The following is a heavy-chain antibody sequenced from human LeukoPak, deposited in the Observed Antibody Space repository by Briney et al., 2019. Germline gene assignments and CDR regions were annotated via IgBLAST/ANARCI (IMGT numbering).Heavy chain of an antibody. CDR1: GFTFDDYA. CDR2: ISWNSGSI. J-gene: IGHJ4*02. CDR3: AKDLNYYDSSGTIDY. Sequence: PGGSLRLSCAASGFTFDDYAMHWVRHAPGKGLEWVSGISWNSGSIGYADSVKGRFTISRDNAKNSLYLQMNSLRAEDTALYYCAKDLNYYDSSGTIDYWGQGTLVTVSS. V-gene: IGHV3-9*01. D-gene: IGHD3-22*01.